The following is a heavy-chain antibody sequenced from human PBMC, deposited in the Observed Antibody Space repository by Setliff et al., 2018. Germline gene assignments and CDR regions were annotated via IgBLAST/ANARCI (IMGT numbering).Heavy chain of an antibody. V-gene: IGHV4-59*11. CDR3: ARETTAWGYVDTAMVTFIDQ. CDR1: GGSISSQD. D-gene: IGHD5-18*01. J-gene: IGHJ4*02. CDR2: VYSSGIT. Sequence: PSETLSLTCTVSGGSISSQDWSWIRQPPGKGLEWIGYVYSSGITNYNPSLKSRVTMSVDTSKNQFSLKLSSATAADTAVYYCARETTAWGYVDTAMVTFIDQWGQGTLVTVSS.